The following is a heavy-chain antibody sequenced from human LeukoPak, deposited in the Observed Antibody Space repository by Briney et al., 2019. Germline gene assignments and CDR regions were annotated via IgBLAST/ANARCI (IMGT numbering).Heavy chain of an antibody. J-gene: IGHJ4*02. CDR3: ASGSFRY. CDR2: IYSGGST. CDR1: GFTFSSYS. Sequence: GGSLRLSCAASGFTFSSYSMNWVRQAPGKGLEWVSVIYSGGSTYYADSVKGRFTISRDNSKNTLYHQMNSLRAEDTAVYYCASGSFRYWGQGTLVTVSS. V-gene: IGHV3-53*01. D-gene: IGHD3-10*01.